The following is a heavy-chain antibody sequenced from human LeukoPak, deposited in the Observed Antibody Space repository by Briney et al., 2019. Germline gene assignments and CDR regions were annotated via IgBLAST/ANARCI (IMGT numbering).Heavy chain of an antibody. CDR1: GGSISSSSYY. V-gene: IGHV4-39*07. Sequence: PSETLSLTCTVSGGSISSSSYYWGWIRQPPGKGLEWIGSIYYSGSTYYNPSLKSRVTISVDTSKNQFSLKLSSVTAADTAVYYCARGAYSYGYSYFDYWGQGTLVTVSS. CDR2: IYYSGST. J-gene: IGHJ4*02. CDR3: ARGAYSYGYSYFDY. D-gene: IGHD5-18*01.